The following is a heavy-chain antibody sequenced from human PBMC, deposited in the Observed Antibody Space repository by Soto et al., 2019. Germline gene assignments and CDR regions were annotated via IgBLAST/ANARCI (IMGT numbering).Heavy chain of an antibody. Sequence: GGSLRLSCAASGFTFSDYYMTWVRQVPGKGLEWVSYISTSGSTIYYADSVKGRFTISRDNAKNSLYLLMNSLRADDTAVYFCARDFCGYGSSSHAAIDYWGLGDLVTVSA. V-gene: IGHV3-11*01. CDR1: GFTFSDYY. D-gene: IGHD3-22*01. CDR2: ISTSGSTI. CDR3: ARDFCGYGSSSHAAIDY. J-gene: IGHJ4*02.